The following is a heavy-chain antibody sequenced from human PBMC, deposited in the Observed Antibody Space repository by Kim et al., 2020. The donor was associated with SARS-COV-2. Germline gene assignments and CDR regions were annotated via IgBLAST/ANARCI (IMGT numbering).Heavy chain of an antibody. J-gene: IGHJ4*02. CDR2: INTKTGKP. Sequence: ASVKVSCKASGYTFTSPPMSWVRQAPGQGLEWMGWINTKTGKPTYAQGFTGRFVFSLDTSVSTAYLQISSLKAEDTAVYYCARDSDNSRGGYCGQGTLVT. CDR3: ARDSDNSRGGY. D-gene: IGHD1-1*01. V-gene: IGHV7-4-1*02. CDR1: GYTFTSPP.